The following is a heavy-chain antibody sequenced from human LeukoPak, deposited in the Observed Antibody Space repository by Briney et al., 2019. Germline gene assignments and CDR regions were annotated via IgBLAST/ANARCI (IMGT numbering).Heavy chain of an antibody. V-gene: IGHV1-2*02. Sequence: ASVKVSCKASGYTFTDYYMHWVRQAPGQGLEWMGWINPNSGGTNYAQKFQGRVTMTRDTSISTAYMELSRLRSDDTAVYYCARERVATFSYYYYMDVWGKGTTVTVSS. J-gene: IGHJ6*03. CDR1: GYTFTDYY. CDR2: INPNSGGT. CDR3: ARERVATFSYYYYMDV. D-gene: IGHD5-12*01.